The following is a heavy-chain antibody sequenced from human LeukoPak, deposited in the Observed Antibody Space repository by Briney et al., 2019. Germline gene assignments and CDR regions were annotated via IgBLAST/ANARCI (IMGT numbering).Heavy chain of an antibody. D-gene: IGHD2-8*01. Sequence: GGSLRLSCAASGFTSSSYWMSWVRQAPGKGLEWVANIKQDGSEKYYVDSVKGRFTISRDNAKNSLYLQMNSLRAEDTAVYYCARGLGDIVLMVYAYRQWYFDLWGRGTLVTVSS. CDR1: GFTSSSYW. CDR2: IKQDGSEK. V-gene: IGHV3-7*01. CDR3: ARGLGDIVLMVYAYRQWYFDL. J-gene: IGHJ2*01.